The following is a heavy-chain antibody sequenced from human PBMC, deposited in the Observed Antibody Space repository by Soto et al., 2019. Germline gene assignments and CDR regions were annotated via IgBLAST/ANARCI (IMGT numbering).Heavy chain of an antibody. CDR2: IERDDDDK. V-gene: IGHV2-70*13. Sequence: SGPTLVNPTETLTLTCTFSGFSLTSPGMCVSWIRQSPGKALEWLALIERDDDDKYYSTSLKTRLTISKDTRKNQVVLTMANMEPADTATYYCTRSIRGPRRFNGMDVWGQGTTVTVSS. D-gene: IGHD1-20*01. CDR1: GFSLTSPGMC. J-gene: IGHJ6*02. CDR3: TRSIRGPRRFNGMDV.